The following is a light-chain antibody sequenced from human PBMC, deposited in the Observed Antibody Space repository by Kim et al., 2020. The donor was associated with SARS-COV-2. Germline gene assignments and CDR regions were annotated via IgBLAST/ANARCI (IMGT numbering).Light chain of an antibody. J-gene: IGLJ3*02. CDR3: YSTDSSGNHRV. CDR1: ALPKKY. Sequence: PGQTARITCSGDALPKKYAYWYQQKSGQAPVLVIYEVSKRPSGIPERFSGSGSGTMATLTISVAQVEDETDYYCYSTDSSGNHRVFGGGTQLTVL. CDR2: EVS. V-gene: IGLV3-10*01.